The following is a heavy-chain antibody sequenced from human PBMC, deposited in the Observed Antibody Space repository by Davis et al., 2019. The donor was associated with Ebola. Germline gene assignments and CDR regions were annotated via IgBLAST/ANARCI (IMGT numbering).Heavy chain of an antibody. V-gene: IGHV1-69*04. D-gene: IGHD3-10*01. J-gene: IGHJ5*02. Sequence: SVKVSCKASGYTFTSYGISWVRQAPGQGLEWMGRIIPILGIANYAQKFQGRVTITADKSTSTAYMELSSLRSEDTAVYYCARVSSWVGGGDSSVPWGQGTLVTVSS. CDR2: IIPILGIA. CDR3: ARVSSWVGGGDSSVP. CDR1: GYTFTSYG.